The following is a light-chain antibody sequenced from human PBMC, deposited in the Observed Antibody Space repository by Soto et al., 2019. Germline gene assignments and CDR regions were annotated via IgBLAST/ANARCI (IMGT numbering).Light chain of an antibody. CDR2: AAS. Sequence: DIQLTQSPSFLSASVGDRVTITCRASQGISSYLAWYQQKPGKAPKLLISAASTLQSGVPSRFSGSGSGTEFTLTISSLQPEDFATYYCQQLNSYLLFGGGTKVEIK. J-gene: IGKJ4*01. V-gene: IGKV1-9*01. CDR1: QGISSY. CDR3: QQLNSYLL.